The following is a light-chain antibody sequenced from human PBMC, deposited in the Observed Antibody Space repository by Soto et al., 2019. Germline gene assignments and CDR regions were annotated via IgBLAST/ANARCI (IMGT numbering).Light chain of an antibody. J-gene: IGKJ4*01. CDR3: QQYNSWPLT. CDR2: DIS. Sequence: ETVMTPSPAPPSVSPGERATLSRRASQSVSSNLAWYQQKPGQPPRLLIYDISTRATGIPTRFSGSGSGTEFTLTISSLQSEDFAVYYCQQYNSWPLTFGGGTKVDIK. CDR1: QSVSSN. V-gene: IGKV3D-15*01.